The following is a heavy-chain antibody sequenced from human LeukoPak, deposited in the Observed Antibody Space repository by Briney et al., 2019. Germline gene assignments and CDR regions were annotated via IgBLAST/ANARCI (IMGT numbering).Heavy chain of an antibody. CDR1: GGSISSSIYY. J-gene: IGHJ4*02. Sequence: SETLSLTCIVSGGSISSSIYYWAWVRQPPGKGLEWIGTVFYNGATQYSPSLKSRVTISVDRSKNQFSLKLSSVTAADTAVYYCARGEYQQTEDWGQGTLVTVSS. CDR3: ARGEYQQTED. V-gene: IGHV4-39*07. CDR2: VFYNGAT. D-gene: IGHD2-2*01.